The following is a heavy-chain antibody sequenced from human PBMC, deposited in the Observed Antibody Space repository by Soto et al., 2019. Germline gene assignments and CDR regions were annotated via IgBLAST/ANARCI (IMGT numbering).Heavy chain of an antibody. V-gene: IGHV2-5*01. Sequence: QITLKESGPTLVKPTQTLTLTCTFSGFSVSTRAEGVGWIRQPPGKALEWLALIYWNDDKRYSPSLKNRLTITKDTSKNHVVLTMTNMDHVDTATYYCAHRHELGSFDIWGQGTKVTVSS. CDR3: AHRHELGSFDI. CDR2: IYWNDDK. CDR1: GFSVSTRAEG. D-gene: IGHD1-26*01. J-gene: IGHJ3*02.